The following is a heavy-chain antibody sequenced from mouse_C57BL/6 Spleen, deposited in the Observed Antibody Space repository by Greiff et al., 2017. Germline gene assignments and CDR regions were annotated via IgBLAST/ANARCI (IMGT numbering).Heavy chain of an antibody. CDR3: TRNYDYEFAY. CDR1: GYTFTDYE. J-gene: IGHJ3*01. D-gene: IGHD2-4*01. V-gene: IGHV1-15*01. CDR2: IDPEPGGT. Sequence: QVQLQQSGAELVRPGASVTLSCKASGYTFTDYEMHWVKQTPVHGLEWIGAIDPEPGGTAYNQKFKGKAILTADKSSSTAYMELRSLTSEDSAVYYCTRNYDYEFAYWGQGTLVTVSA.